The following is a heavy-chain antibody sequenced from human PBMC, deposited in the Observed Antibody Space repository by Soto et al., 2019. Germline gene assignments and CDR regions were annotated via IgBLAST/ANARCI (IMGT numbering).Heavy chain of an antibody. J-gene: IGHJ4*02. D-gene: IGHD1-26*01. CDR1: GFTFSSYA. V-gene: IGHV3-30-3*01. Sequence: QVQLVESGGGVVQPGRSLRLSCAASGFTFSSYAMHWVRQAPGKGLEWVAVISYDGSNKYYADSVKGRFTISRDNSKNTLYLQMNSLRAEDTAVYYCARGLMGATRSPSGYWGQGTLVTVSS. CDR3: ARGLMGATRSPSGY. CDR2: ISYDGSNK.